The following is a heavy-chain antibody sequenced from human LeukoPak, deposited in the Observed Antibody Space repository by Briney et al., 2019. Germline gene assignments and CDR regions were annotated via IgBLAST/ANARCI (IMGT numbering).Heavy chain of an antibody. CDR2: ISSSSSYI. V-gene: IGHV3-21*04. CDR1: GFTFSTYS. CDR3: ANWSGSPHVY. D-gene: IGHD1-26*01. J-gene: IGHJ4*02. Sequence: PGGSLRLSCAASGFTFSTYSMNCVRQAPGKGLGWVSSISSSSSYIYHGDSVKGRCTISRDNAKNTLYLQMNSVSGEDTSLYYCANWSGSPHVYWGEGTLDTVSS.